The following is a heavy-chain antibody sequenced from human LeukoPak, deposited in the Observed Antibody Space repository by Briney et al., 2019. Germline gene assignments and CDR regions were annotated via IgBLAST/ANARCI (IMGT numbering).Heavy chain of an antibody. CDR1: GYTFTNYY. D-gene: IGHD3-3*01. Sequence: GASVKVSCKASGYTFTNYYTHWVRQAPGQGFEWMGMINSGSGGTRYAQNFQGRVTMTRDTSTSTVYMELRSLRSDDTAVYYCARTDTYYDFWSGYYATYWGQGTLVTVSS. CDR3: ARTDTYYDFWSGYYATY. V-gene: IGHV1-46*01. J-gene: IGHJ4*02. CDR2: INSGSGGT.